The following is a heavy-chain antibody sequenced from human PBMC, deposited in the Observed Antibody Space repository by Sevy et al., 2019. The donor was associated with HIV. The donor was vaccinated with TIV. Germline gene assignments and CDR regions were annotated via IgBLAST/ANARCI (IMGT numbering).Heavy chain of an antibody. V-gene: IGHV3-15*01. D-gene: IGHD3-22*01. J-gene: IGHJ6*02. CDR3: TTGSPVGFMTTGADYYDYGMDV. Sequence: GGCLRLSCAASGFTFSNAWMSWVRQAPGKGLEWVGRIKSKTDGGTTDYAAPVKGRFTISRDDSKNTLYLQMNSLKTEDTAVYYCTTGSPVGFMTTGADYYDYGMDVWGQGTTVTVSS. CDR1: GFTFSNAW. CDR2: IKSKTDGGTT.